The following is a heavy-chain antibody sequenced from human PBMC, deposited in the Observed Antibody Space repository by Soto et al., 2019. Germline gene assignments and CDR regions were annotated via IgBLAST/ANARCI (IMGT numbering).Heavy chain of an antibody. Sequence: SVKVSCKASGGTFNSYGISCVRQAPGERLDWMGMIISLYGTVNYAQKFQGRVSITADKSTSTAYMDLNSLRSDDTAVYYCARVRVIRGVIPSHFGVWGHVPMGTVSS. D-gene: IGHD3-10*01. CDR1: GGTFNSYG. CDR2: IISLYGTV. J-gene: IGHJ4*01. V-gene: IGHV1-69*06. CDR3: ARVRVIRGVIPSHFGV.